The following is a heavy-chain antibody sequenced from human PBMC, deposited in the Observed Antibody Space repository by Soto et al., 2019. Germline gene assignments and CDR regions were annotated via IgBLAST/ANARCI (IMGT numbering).Heavy chain of an antibody. Sequence: LGESLKISCKASGYTFTSYWIGWVRQMPGKGLEWMGIIYPGDSETTYSPSFQGQVTISADKSISTAYLQWSSLKASDTAMYYCARLLEDHFVPNDGDNEYYFDSWGQGALVTVSS. CDR1: GYTFTSYW. D-gene: IGHD3-10*01. CDR2: IYPGDSET. CDR3: ARLLEDHFVPNDGDNEYYFDS. V-gene: IGHV5-51*01. J-gene: IGHJ4*02.